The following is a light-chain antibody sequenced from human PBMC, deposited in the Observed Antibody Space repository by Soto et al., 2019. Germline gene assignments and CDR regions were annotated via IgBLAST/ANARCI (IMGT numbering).Light chain of an antibody. CDR1: QSVSSY. V-gene: IGKV3-11*01. CDR3: QQRSNRPRT. Sequence: EIVLTQSPATLSLSPGERATLSCRVSQSVSSYLAWYQQKPGQAPRLLIYDASNRATGIPARFSGSGSGTDFTLTISSLEPEDFAVYYCQQRSNRPRTFGQGTKVEIK. CDR2: DAS. J-gene: IGKJ1*01.